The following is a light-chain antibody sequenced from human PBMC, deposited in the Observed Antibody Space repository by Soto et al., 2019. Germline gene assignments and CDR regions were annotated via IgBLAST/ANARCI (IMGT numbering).Light chain of an antibody. J-gene: IGKJ1*01. CDR3: QQYGSSPAWT. Sequence: EIVLTQSPGTLSLSPGERDTLSCRASQSVSSSYLAWYQQKPGQAPRLLIYGASSRATGIPDRFSGSGSGTDFTLTISRLEPEDFTVYYCQQYGSSPAWTFGQGTKADIK. CDR2: GAS. CDR1: QSVSSSY. V-gene: IGKV3-20*01.